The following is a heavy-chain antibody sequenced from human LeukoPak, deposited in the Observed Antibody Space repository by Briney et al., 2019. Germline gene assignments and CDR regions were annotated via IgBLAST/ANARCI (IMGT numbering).Heavy chain of an antibody. J-gene: IGHJ2*01. D-gene: IGHD6-19*01. V-gene: IGHV3-23*01. CDR1: RFTFSSYA. CDR3: ARRAVAGSYWYFDL. Sequence: PGGSLRLSCAASRFTFSSYAMSWVRQAPGKGLEWVSSISGSSDRTFYADSVKGRFTISRDNAKNSLYLQMNSLRAEDTALYCCARRAVAGSYWYFDLWGRGTLVTVSS. CDR2: ISGSSDRT.